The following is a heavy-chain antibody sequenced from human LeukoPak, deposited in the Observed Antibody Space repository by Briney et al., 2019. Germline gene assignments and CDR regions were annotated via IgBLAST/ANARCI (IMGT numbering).Heavy chain of an antibody. CDR3: AKAPYSGTILDLGY. J-gene: IGHJ4*02. V-gene: IGHV3-21*04. CDR2: ISSSSSYI. Sequence: GGSLRLPCAASGFTFSSYSMNWVRQAPGKGLEWVSSISSSSSYIYYADSVKGRFTISRDNAKNSLYLQMNSLRAEDTAVYYCAKAPYSGTILDLGYWGQGTLVTVSS. D-gene: IGHD1-26*01. CDR1: GFTFSSYS.